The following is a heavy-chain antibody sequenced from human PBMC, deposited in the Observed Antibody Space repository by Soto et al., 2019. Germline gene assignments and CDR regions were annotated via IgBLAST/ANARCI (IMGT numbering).Heavy chain of an antibody. Sequence: SETLSLTCTVSGGSISSSSYYWGWIRQPPGKGLEWIGSIYYSGSTYYNPSLKSRVTISVDTSKNQFSLKLSSVTAADTAVYYCASLRRKRCIAAATPSFFPEAQSCRIFYGMDVWGQGTTVTVSS. CDR3: ASLRRKRCIAAATPSFFPEAQSCRIFYGMDV. D-gene: IGHD6-13*01. V-gene: IGHV4-39*01. J-gene: IGHJ6*02. CDR1: GGSISSSSYY. CDR2: IYYSGST.